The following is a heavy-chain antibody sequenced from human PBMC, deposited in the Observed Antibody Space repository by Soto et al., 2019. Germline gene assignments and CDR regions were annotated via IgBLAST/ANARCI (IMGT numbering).Heavy chain of an antibody. J-gene: IGHJ4*02. CDR3: AKSPSGSDPHFDY. D-gene: IGHD1-26*01. CDR2: ISYDGSNK. V-gene: IGHV3-30*18. Sequence: QVQLVESGGGVVQPGMSLRLSCAASGFTFSSYGMHWVRQAPGKGLEWVAVISYDGSNKYYADSVKGRFTISRDNSKNTLYLQMNSLRAEDTAVYYCAKSPSGSDPHFDYWGQGTLVTVSS. CDR1: GFTFSSYG.